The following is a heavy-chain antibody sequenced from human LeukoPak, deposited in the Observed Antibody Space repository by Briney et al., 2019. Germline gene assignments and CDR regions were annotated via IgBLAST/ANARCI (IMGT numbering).Heavy chain of an antibody. J-gene: IGHJ4*02. CDR3: ARHFPGYDSSGYYPDY. CDR1: GYSFTSYW. CDR2: IYPGDSDT. D-gene: IGHD3-22*01. V-gene: IGHV5-51*01. Sequence: GESLKISCKGSGYSFTSYWIGWVRQMPGKGLEWMGIIYPGDSDTRYSPSFQGQVTISADKSISTAYLQWSSLKASDTAMYYCARHFPGYDSSGYYPDYWGQGTLVTVSS.